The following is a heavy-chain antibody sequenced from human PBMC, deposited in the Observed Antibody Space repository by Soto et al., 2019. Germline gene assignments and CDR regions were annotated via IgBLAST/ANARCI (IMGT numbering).Heavy chain of an antibody. J-gene: IGHJ6*02. CDR2: IYPGDSDT. D-gene: IGHD6-13*01. CDR1: GYSVTSYW. Sequence: GASLKSSCKGSGYSVTSYWIGSVRQMPGKGLEWMGIIYPGDSDTRYSPSFQGQVTISADKSISTAYLQWSSLKASDTAMYYCARTSAAGKNYNGMDVWGQGTTVTVSS. CDR3: ARTSAAGKNYNGMDV. V-gene: IGHV5-51*01.